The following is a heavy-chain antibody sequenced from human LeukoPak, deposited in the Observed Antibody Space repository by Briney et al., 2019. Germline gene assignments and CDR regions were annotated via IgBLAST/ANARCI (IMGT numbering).Heavy chain of an antibody. CDR2: INPNSGGT. CDR1: GYTFTGYY. V-gene: IGHV1-2*02. Sequence: GASVKLSCKASGYTFTGYYIHWVRQAPGQGLEWMGWINPNSGGTNYAQKFQGRVTMTRDTSISTAYMELSRLRSDDTAVYYCARDPFGRRTDYWGQGTLVTVSS. J-gene: IGHJ4*02. D-gene: IGHD3-10*01. CDR3: ARDPFGRRTDY.